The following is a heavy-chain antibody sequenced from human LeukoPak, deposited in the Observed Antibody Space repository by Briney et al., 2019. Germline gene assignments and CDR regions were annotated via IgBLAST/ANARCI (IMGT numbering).Heavy chain of an antibody. CDR1: GYTFTSYG. J-gene: IGHJ6*02. CDR3: ARVGQQLGQDYYYYGMDV. CDR2: ISAYNGNT. V-gene: IGHV1-18*01. Sequence: ASVKVSCKASGYTFTSYGISWVRQAPGQGLEWMGWISAYNGNTNYAQKLQGRVTMTTDTSTSTAYMELRSLRSDDTAVYYCARVGQQLGQDYYYYGMDVWGQGTTVTVSS. D-gene: IGHD6-13*01.